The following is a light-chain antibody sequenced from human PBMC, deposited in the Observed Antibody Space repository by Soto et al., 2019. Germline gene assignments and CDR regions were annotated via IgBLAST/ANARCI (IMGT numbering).Light chain of an antibody. V-gene: IGKV3D-20*01. Sequence: TVLETAPGTLYMSRAEEGTVAYESSQSVSNSYLAWYQQKPGLAPRLLIYDASSRATGVPDRVSGSGSGTDLTFTMSRFEPEEFAVYYCQQYGRAPLTVGGGTKVDI. CDR1: QSVSNSY. CDR2: DAS. CDR3: QQYGRAPLT. J-gene: IGKJ4*01.